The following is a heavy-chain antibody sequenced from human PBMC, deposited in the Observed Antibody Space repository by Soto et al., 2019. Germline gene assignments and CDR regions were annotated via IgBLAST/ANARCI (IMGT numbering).Heavy chain of an antibody. V-gene: IGHV3-48*02. CDR2: ITSTSSTI. J-gene: IGHJ3*02. CDR1: GFTFGDSA. Sequence: GGSLRLSCAASGFTFGDSAMNWVRQAPGKGLDWLSFITSTSSTILYADSVKGRFTISRDNAKNSLYLQMNSLRDEDTAVYYCARGRDHAFDIWGQGTMVTVSS. CDR3: ARGRDHAFDI.